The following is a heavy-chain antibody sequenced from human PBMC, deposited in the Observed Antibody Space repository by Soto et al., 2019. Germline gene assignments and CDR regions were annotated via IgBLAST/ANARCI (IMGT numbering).Heavy chain of an antibody. CDR3: ARAYSDAFDI. J-gene: IGHJ3*02. CDR1: GFTFSDYY. V-gene: IGHV3-11*01. Sequence: PGGSLRLSCAASGFTFSDYYMTWIRQATGKGLEWGSYISSSGSGIYYPDSVKGRFTISRDNAKKSLYRQMSSLRAEDTAVYYCARAYSDAFDIWGQGTLVTVSS. D-gene: IGHD2-15*01. CDR2: ISSSGSGI.